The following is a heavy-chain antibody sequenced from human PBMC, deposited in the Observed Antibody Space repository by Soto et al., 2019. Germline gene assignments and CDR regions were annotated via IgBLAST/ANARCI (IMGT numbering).Heavy chain of an antibody. CDR3: ARVPGTTRWWDY. CDR1: GFTFSNYN. V-gene: IGHV3-21*01. CDR2: ISSTTSYI. Sequence: GGSLRLSCAASGFTFSNYNMNWVRQAPGKGLEWVSSISSTTSYIYYTDSLKGRFTISRDNAKNSLYLQMNSLRAEDTAVYYCARVPGTTRWWDYWGQGTLVTVSS. D-gene: IGHD2-15*01. J-gene: IGHJ4*02.